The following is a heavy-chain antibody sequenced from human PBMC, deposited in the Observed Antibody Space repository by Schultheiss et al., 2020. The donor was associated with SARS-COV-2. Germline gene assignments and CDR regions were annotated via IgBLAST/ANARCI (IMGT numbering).Heavy chain of an antibody. D-gene: IGHD3-10*01. V-gene: IGHV4-59*01. CDR1: GGSISSYY. J-gene: IGHJ4*02. Sequence: SQTLSLTCPVSGGSISSYYWSWIRQPPGKGLEWIGYIYYSGSTNYNPSLKSRVTISVDKSKNQFSLKLSSVTAADTAVYYCARALPLFYGSGSYDYWGQGTLVTVSS. CDR2: IYYSGST. CDR3: ARALPLFYGSGSYDY.